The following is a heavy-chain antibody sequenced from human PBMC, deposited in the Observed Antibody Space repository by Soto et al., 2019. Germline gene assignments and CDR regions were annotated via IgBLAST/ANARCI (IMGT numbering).Heavy chain of an antibody. J-gene: IGHJ5*02. CDR2: IYYSGST. Sequence: QVQLQESGPGLVKPSQTLSLTCTVSGGSISSGGYYWSWIRQHPGKGLEWIGYIYYSGSTYYNPSLKSRVTISVDTSKHQFSLKLSSVTAADTAVYYCARGAAATNWFDPWGQGTLVTVSS. V-gene: IGHV4-31*03. CDR3: ARGAAATNWFDP. CDR1: GGSISSGGYY. D-gene: IGHD2-2*01.